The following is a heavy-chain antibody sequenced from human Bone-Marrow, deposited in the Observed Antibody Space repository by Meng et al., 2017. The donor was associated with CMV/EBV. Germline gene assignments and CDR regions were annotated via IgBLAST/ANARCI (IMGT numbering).Heavy chain of an antibody. V-gene: IGHV4-61*01. CDR2: IYYSGST. Sequence: CTVSGGSVSSGSYYWSWIRQPPGQGLEWIGYIYYSGSTNYNPSLKSRVTISVDTSKNQFSLKLSSVTAADTAVYYCARTTVTTHSSDYWGQGTLVTVSS. J-gene: IGHJ4*02. D-gene: IGHD4-17*01. CDR1: GGSVSSGSYY. CDR3: ARTTVTTHSSDY.